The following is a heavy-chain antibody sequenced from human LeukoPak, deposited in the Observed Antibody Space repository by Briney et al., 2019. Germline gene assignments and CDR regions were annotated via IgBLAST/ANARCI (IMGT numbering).Heavy chain of an antibody. CDR3: AKDRGSSNLYYFDY. CDR1: GFTFDDYA. CDR2: ISWNSGSI. D-gene: IGHD4-4*01. Sequence: PGGSLRLSCAASGFTFDDYAMHWVRQAPGKGLEWVSGISWNSGSIGYADSVKGRFTIYRDNAKNSLYLQMNSLRAEDAAFYYCAKDRGSSNLYYFDYWGQGTLVTVSS. J-gene: IGHJ4*02. V-gene: IGHV3-9*01.